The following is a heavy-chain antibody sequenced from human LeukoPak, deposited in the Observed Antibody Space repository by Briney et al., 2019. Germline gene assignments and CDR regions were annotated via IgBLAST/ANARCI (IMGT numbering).Heavy chain of an antibody. CDR1: GGSISSYY. V-gene: IGHV4-4*07. Sequence: SETLSLTCTVSGGSISSYYWSWIRQPAGKGLEWIGRIYRSGSANYNPSLKSRVTMSVDTSKNQFSLKLNSVTAADTALYYCAKAAYGDYVNWFDPWGQGILVIVSS. CDR2: IYRSGSA. D-gene: IGHD4-17*01. J-gene: IGHJ5*02. CDR3: AKAAYGDYVNWFDP.